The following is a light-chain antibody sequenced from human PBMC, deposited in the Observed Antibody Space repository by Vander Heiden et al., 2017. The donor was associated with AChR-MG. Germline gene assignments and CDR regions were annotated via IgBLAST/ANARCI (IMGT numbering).Light chain of an antibody. CDR1: SSDIGNYNY. V-gene: IGLV2-14*01. CDR2: DIG. CDR3: SSFTTRDTGV. J-gene: IGLJ3*02. Sequence: QPALTQPHSVSRSPGQPLTTSRPRTSSDIGNYNYVSWYQQHPGKAPRLLIYDIGDRPSGVSNRFSGSKSGNTASPTISGLQAEDEAHYYCSSFTTRDTGVFGGGTKLTVL.